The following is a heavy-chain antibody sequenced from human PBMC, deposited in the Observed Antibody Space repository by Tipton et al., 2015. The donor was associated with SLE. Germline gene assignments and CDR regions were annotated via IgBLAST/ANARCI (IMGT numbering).Heavy chain of an antibody. Sequence: SLRLSCAASGFTFSSYAMSWVRQAPGKGLEWVSAISGSGGSTYYADSVKGRFTISRDNSKNTLYLQMNSLRAEDTAVYYCAKDLSPCGGDCYPRIRYYYYYGMDVWGQGTTVTVSS. CDR1: GFTFSSYA. V-gene: IGHV3-23*01. CDR3: AKDLSPCGGDCYPRIRYYYYYGMDV. D-gene: IGHD2-21*01. CDR2: ISGSGGST. J-gene: IGHJ6*02.